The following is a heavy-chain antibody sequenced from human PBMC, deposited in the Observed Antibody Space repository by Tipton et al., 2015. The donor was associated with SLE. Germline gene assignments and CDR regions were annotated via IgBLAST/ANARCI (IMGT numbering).Heavy chain of an antibody. CDR1: GGSISSSSYY. V-gene: IGHV4-61*05. J-gene: IGHJ6*02. CDR3: ARAIFMDV. Sequence: TLSLTCTVSGGSISSSSYYWGWIRQPPGKGLEWIGYIYYSGSTNYNPSLKSRVTISVDTSKNQFSLKLSSVTAADTAVYYCARAIFMDVWGQGTTVTASS. CDR2: IYYSGST.